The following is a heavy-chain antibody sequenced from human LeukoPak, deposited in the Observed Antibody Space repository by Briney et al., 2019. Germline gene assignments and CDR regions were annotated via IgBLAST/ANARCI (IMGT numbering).Heavy chain of an antibody. Sequence: GSLRLSCAASGFTFSSYEMNWVRQAPGKGLEWVSYITSSGSTIYYADSVKGRFTISRDNAKNSLYLQMNSLRAEDTAVYYCARDKLQVATVFDYWGQGTLVTVSS. CDR2: ITSSGSTI. CDR3: ARDKLQVATVFDY. CDR1: GFTFSSYE. D-gene: IGHD5-12*01. V-gene: IGHV3-48*03. J-gene: IGHJ4*02.